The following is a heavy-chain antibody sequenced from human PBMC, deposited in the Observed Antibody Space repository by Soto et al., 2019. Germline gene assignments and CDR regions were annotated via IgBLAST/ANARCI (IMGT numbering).Heavy chain of an antibody. CDR3: ARGFYDTSSYYPYSFDY. CDR1: RGSISSYY. CDR2: VYHSEIT. J-gene: IGHJ4*02. D-gene: IGHD3-22*01. Sequence: SETLSLTCTVSRGSISSYYWSWIRQPPGKGPEWIGYVYHSEITNYNSPLKSRVTISVDKSKNQFSLKLTSVTAADTAVYYCARGFYDTSSYYPYSFDYWGQGTLVTVSS. V-gene: IGHV4-59*12.